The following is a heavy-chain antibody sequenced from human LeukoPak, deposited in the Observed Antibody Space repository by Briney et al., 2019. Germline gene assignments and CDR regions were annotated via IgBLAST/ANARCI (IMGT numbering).Heavy chain of an antibody. CDR3: TRHFRHHYDTSGPVGYFDY. CDR1: GVSVSSSSYY. D-gene: IGHD3-22*01. Sequence: SETLSLTCTVSGVSVSSSSYYWGWIRQPPGKGLEWIGSIYYSGSTYYNPSLKSRVTISVDTSKDQFSLKLSSVTAADTAVYYCTRHFRHHYDTSGPVGYFDYWGQGTLVTVSS. CDR2: IYYSGST. V-gene: IGHV4-39*01. J-gene: IGHJ4*02.